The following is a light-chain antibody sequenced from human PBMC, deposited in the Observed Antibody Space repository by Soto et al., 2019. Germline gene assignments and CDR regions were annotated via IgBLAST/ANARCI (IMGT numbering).Light chain of an antibody. V-gene: IGKV3-11*01. J-gene: IGKJ2*02. CDR2: DAS. CDR1: QSVSSY. CDR3: QQRFNLPRCT. Sequence: EIVLTQSPATLSLSPGERATLSCRASQSVSSYLAWYQQKPGQAPRLLIYDASNRATGIPARFSGGGSGTDFTLTISSLEPEDFAVYYCQQRFNLPRCTVGQGTKLEIK.